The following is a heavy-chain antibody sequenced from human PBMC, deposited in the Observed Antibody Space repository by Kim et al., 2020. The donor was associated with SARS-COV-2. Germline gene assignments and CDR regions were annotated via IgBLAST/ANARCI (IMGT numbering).Heavy chain of an antibody. CDR3: ARAITIFGVVITFDY. Sequence: PSLKSRVHISEDKSKNQFSLKLSSVTGADTAVYYCARAITIFGVVITFDYWGQGTLVTVSS. J-gene: IGHJ4*02. V-gene: IGHV4-4*02. D-gene: IGHD3-3*01.